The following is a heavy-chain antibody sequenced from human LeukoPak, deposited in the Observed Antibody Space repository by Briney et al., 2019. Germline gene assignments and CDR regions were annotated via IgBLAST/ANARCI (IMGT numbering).Heavy chain of an antibody. D-gene: IGHD3-3*01. J-gene: IGHJ6*03. V-gene: IGHV4-59*01. CDR3: ARATTSLYDFWSGYYTRGYYYYYMDV. Sequence: SETLSLTSTAFVAPIIVYYWTWIRHPPGKGLEGIGYIYYIGSTNYTPPLKSRVTISVDTSKNQFSLKLSSVTAADTAVYYCARATTSLYDFWSGYYTRGYYYYYMDVWGKGTTVTVSS. CDR2: IYYIGST. CDR1: VAPIIVYY.